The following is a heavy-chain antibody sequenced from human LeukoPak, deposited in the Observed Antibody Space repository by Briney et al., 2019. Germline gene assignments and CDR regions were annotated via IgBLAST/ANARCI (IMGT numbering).Heavy chain of an antibody. CDR2: ISRTGNTI. CDR3: ARDLGSSTVTTAFDY. D-gene: IGHD4-17*01. J-gene: IGHJ4*02. V-gene: IGHV3-11*01. Sequence: GGSLRLSCAASGFIFNDYYMSWIRQAPGKGLEWLSYISRTGNTIYYRDSVKGRFTISRDNANNLLHLEMDNLRAEDTAVYYCARDLGSSTVTTAFDYWGQGTLVTVSS. CDR1: GFIFNDYY.